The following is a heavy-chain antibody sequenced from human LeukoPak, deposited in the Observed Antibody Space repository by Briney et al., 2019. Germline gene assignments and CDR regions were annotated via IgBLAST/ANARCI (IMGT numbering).Heavy chain of an antibody. CDR1: GGSFSGYY. CDR2: INHSGST. D-gene: IGHD3-22*01. V-gene: IGHV4-34*01. Sequence: SETLSLTCAVYGGSFSGYYWSWIRQPPGKGLEWIGEINHSGSTNYNPSLKSRVTISVDTSKNQFSLKLSSVTAADTAVYYCARGQDYYDSSGYYSRNARQYYFDYWGQGTLVTVSS. J-gene: IGHJ4*02. CDR3: ARGQDYYDSSGYYSRNARQYYFDY.